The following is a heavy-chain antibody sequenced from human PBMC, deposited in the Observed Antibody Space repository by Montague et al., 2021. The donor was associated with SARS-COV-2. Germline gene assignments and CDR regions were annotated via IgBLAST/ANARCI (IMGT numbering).Heavy chain of an antibody. CDR1: GGSINSYY. J-gene: IGHJ6*02. Sequence: SETLSLTCGVSGGSINSYYWSWIRQSAGKGLEWIGRIYTSGRTNHSPSLKSRVTISVDTSRNHLSLKLTSVTAADTAVYYCARDSRNSGWCYWYHGLDVWGQGTTVIVSS. CDR2: IYTSGRT. V-gene: IGHV4-4*07. CDR3: ARDSRNSGWCYWYHGLDV. D-gene: IGHD6-19*01.